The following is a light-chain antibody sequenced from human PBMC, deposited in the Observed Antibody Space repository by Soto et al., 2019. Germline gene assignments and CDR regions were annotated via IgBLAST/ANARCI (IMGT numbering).Light chain of an antibody. J-gene: IGKJ1*01. CDR1: QSVSSD. Sequence: EIVMAQSPATLSVSLGDRATLSCRASQSVSSDLAWYHQKPGQAPRLLIYGASTRATGIPARFSGSGSGTEFTLTISSLQSEDFAVYSCQQYNNWPWTFGQGTKVDIK. CDR2: GAS. CDR3: QQYNNWPWT. V-gene: IGKV3-15*01.